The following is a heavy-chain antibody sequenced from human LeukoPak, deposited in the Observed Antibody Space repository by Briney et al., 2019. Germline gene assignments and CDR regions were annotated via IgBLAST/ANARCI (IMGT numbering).Heavy chain of an antibody. V-gene: IGHV4-34*01. CDR1: GGSFSGYY. CDR3: ARDWFPWNLIVGATLRSYYFDY. Sequence: SETLSLTCAVYGGSFSGYYWSWIRQPPGKGLEWIGEINHSGSTNYNPSLKSRVTISVDTSKNQFSLKLSSVTAADTAVYYCARDWFPWNLIVGATLRSYYFDYWGQGTLVTVSS. CDR2: INHSGST. D-gene: IGHD1-26*01. J-gene: IGHJ4*02.